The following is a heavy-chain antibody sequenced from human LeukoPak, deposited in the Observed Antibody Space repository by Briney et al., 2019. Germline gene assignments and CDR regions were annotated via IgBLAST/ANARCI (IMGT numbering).Heavy chain of an antibody. CDR1: GFTFSTFA. CDR3: AKSGLNRFDY. J-gene: IGHJ4*02. D-gene: IGHD2-15*01. V-gene: IGHV3-23*01. CDR2: IFSGGGEI. Sequence: GGSLRLSCEASGFTFSTFAMIWVRQPPGKGLEWVSSIFSGGGEIHYADSVKGRFTISRDNSKNTLYLQMNSLRAEDTAVYYCAKSGLNRFDYWGQGTLVTVSS.